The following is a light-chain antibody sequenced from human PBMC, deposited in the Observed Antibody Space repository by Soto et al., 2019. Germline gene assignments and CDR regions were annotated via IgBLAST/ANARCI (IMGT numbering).Light chain of an antibody. CDR2: KAS. J-gene: IGKJ2*01. Sequence: DIQMTQSPSTLSASVGDRVNITCRASQSISSWLAWYQQKPGKAPKLLIYKASSLESGVPSRFSGSGSGTEFTLTISSLQPDDFATYYCQQYNSYSSYTFGQVTKLEIK. CDR1: QSISSW. V-gene: IGKV1-5*03. CDR3: QQYNSYSSYT.